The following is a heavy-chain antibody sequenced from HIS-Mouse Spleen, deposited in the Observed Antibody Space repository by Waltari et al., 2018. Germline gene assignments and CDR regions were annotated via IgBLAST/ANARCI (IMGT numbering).Heavy chain of an antibody. J-gene: IGHJ2*01. CDR1: GGSISSSRYH. Sequence: QLQLQESGPGLVKPSETLSLTCTVPGGSISSSRYHWGWIRQPPGQGLEWIGSIYYSGSTYYNPSLKSRVTISVDTSKNQFSLKLSSVTAADTAVYYCAREIPYSSSWYDWYFDLWGRGTLVTVSS. D-gene: IGHD6-13*01. V-gene: IGHV4-39*07. CDR3: AREIPYSSSWYDWYFDL. CDR2: IYYSGST.